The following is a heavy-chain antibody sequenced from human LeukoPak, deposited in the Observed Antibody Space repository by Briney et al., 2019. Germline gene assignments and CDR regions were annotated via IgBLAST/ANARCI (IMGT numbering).Heavy chain of an antibody. CDR1: GLTIISYA. CDR2: VSGTADNT. CDR3: AKATYYYDSYGYNGVFDY. V-gene: IGHV3-23*01. Sequence: GGSLRLSCEASGLTIISYAMSWVRQAPGKGLEWVSAVSGTADNTYYAESVRGRFTISRDSSKNTLYLQMNSLRAEDAAVYFCAKATYYYDSYGYNGVFDYWGQGTLVTLSS. J-gene: IGHJ4*02. D-gene: IGHD3-22*01.